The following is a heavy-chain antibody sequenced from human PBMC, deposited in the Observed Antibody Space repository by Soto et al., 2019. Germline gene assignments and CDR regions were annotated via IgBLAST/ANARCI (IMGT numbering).Heavy chain of an antibody. CDR1: GYTFTSYD. CDR3: ARQPGAASFDF. V-gene: IGHV1-8*01. D-gene: IGHD2-15*01. CDR2: MNPNNGNK. Sequence: ASVKVSCKASGYTFTSYDINWVRQATGQGLEWMGWMNPNNGNKGYAQKFQGRVTLTRDTSMSTAYMDLRTLRSDDTAVYFCARQPGAASFDFWSKRTLVTVSS. J-gene: IGHJ4*02.